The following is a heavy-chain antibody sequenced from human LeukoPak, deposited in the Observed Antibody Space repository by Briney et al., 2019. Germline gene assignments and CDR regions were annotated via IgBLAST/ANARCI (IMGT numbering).Heavy chain of an antibody. J-gene: IGHJ3*02. D-gene: IGHD1-1*01. CDR2: IYPSGGT. V-gene: IGHV4-4*07. Sequence: SGTLSLTCTVSGGSISSSYWNWIRQFAGKGLEWIVIIYPSGGTNYNPSLKSRVTMSVDMSKNQFSLKVNSVTAADTAIYYCATKTAGGAFDIWGQGTMVNVSS. CDR3: ATKTAGGAFDI. CDR1: GGSISSSY.